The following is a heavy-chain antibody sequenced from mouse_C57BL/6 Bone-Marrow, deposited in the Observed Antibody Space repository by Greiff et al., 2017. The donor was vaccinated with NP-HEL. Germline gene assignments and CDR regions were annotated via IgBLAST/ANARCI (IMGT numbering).Heavy chain of an antibody. Sequence: QVQLKQSGAVLARPGASVKLSCKASGYTFTSYGISWVKQRTGQGLEWIGEIYPRSGNTYYNEKFKGKATLTADKSSSTAYMELRSLTSEDSAVYFCARWGRLGYFDVWGTGTTVTVSS. J-gene: IGHJ1*03. V-gene: IGHV1-81*01. CDR1: GYTFTSYG. CDR3: ARWGRLGYFDV. CDR2: IYPRSGNT. D-gene: IGHD1-2*01.